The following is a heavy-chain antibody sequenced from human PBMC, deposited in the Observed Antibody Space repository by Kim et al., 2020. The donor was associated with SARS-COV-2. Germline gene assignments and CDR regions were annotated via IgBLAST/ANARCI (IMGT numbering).Heavy chain of an antibody. D-gene: IGHD7-27*01. CDR2: IIPIFGTA. CDR3: ARSPRAPGDRFDY. V-gene: IGHV1-69*13. CDR1: GGTFSSYA. J-gene: IGHJ4*02. Sequence: SVKVSCKASGGTFSSYAISWVRQAPGQGLEWMGGIIPIFGTANYAQKFQGRVTITADESTSTAYMELSSLRSEDTAVYYCARSPRAPGDRFDYWGQGTLVTVSS.